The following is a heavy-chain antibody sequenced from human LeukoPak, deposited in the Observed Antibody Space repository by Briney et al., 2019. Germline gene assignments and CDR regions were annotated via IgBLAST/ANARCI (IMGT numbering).Heavy chain of an antibody. CDR2: ISSGSRTI. CDR3: ARESITGHRDFDY. J-gene: IGHJ4*02. CDR1: GFAFGSYS. D-gene: IGHD1-20*01. Sequence: GGSLRLSCAASGFAFGSYSMNWVRQAPGKGLEWVSYISSGSRTIYSADSVKGRFTISRDNAKNSLYMQMNSLGVEDAAVYYCARESITGHRDFDYWGEGTLVTVSS. V-gene: IGHV3-48*01.